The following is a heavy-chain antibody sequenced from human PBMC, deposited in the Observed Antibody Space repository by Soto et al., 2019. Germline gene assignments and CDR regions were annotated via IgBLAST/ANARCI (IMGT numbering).Heavy chain of an antibody. D-gene: IGHD2-2*01. CDR3: ARVVPGAEAWFGT. CDR1: NYG. V-gene: IGHV1-18*01. CDR2: ISLYSDGT. J-gene: IGHJ5*02. Sequence: NYGITWVRQAPGQPLEWLGWISLYSDGTNYAQKFQGRVSMTTDTSTTTAYMELRSLRSDDTAVYYCARVVPGAEAWFGTWGQGTLVTVSS.